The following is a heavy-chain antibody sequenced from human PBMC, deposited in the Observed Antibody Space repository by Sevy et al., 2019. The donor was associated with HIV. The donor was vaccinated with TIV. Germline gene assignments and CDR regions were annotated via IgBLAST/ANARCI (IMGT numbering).Heavy chain of an antibody. CDR3: ARGQKSWQGNWFDP. CDR2: MNPNSGNT. J-gene: IGHJ5*02. CDR1: GYTFTSYD. V-gene: IGHV1-8*01. Sequence: ASVKVSCKASGYTFTSYDINWVRQATGQGLEWMGWMNPNSGNTGYVQKFQGRVTMTRNTSISTAYMELSSLRSEDTAVYYCARGQKSWQGNWFDPWGQGTLVTVSS.